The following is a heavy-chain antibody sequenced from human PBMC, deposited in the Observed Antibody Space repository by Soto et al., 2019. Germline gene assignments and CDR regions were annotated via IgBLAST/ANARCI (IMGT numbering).Heavy chain of an antibody. CDR3: TRDQPRPYNSNPGKGYFGMGV. D-gene: IGHD1-20*01. J-gene: IGHJ6*02. CDR2: IYYNSGST. Sequence: QVQLQESGPGLVKPSQTLSLTCIVSGGSIRSGGYFWSWIRQHPGKGLEWIGNIYYNSGSTYYTPSLKSRVSIAVDASKNQFSLDLRSVTAADTAVSFSTRDQPRPYNSNPGKGYFGMGVWCQANQVIV. V-gene: IGHV4-31*03. CDR1: GGSIRSGGYF.